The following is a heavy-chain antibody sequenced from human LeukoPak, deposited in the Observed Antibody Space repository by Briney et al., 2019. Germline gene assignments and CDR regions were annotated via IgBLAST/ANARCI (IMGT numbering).Heavy chain of an antibody. J-gene: IGHJ4*02. V-gene: IGHV4-59*01. CDR3: ATKGPRRGYFDY. CDR1: GGSINSYY. CDR2: IYYTGST. Sequence: SETLSLTCTVSGGSINSYYWSWIRQPAGKGLEWIGYIYYTGSTNYNPSLKSRVTISVDMSKNQFSLKLTSVTAADTAVYYCATKGPRRGYFDYWGQGTLVAVSS.